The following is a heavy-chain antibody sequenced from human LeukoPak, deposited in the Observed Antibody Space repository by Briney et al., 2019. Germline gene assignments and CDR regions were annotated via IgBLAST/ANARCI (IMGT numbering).Heavy chain of an antibody. CDR3: TRLWFGELSSYYYMDV. V-gene: IGHV5-51*01. CDR1: GYSFTSYW. CDR2: IYPGDSDT. J-gene: IGHJ6*03. Sequence: KLGESLKISCKGSGYSFTSYWIGWVRQMPGKGLEWMGIIYPGDSDTRYSPSFQGQVTISADKSISTAYLQWSSLKASDTAMYYCTRLWFGELSSYYYMDVWGKGTTVTVSS. D-gene: IGHD3-10*01.